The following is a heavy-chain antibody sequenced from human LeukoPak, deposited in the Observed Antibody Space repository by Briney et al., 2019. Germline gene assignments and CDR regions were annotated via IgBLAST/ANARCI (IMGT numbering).Heavy chain of an antibody. J-gene: IGHJ6*03. CDR3: ARAGYSYGYYYYYYMDV. Sequence: GASVKVSCKASGYTFTSYDINWVRQATGQGLEWMGWMNPNSGNTGYAQEFQGRVTMTRNTSISTAYMEVSSLRSEDTAVYYCARAGYSYGYYYYYYMDVWGKGTTVTISS. D-gene: IGHD5-18*01. CDR2: MNPNSGNT. V-gene: IGHV1-8*01. CDR1: GYTFTSYD.